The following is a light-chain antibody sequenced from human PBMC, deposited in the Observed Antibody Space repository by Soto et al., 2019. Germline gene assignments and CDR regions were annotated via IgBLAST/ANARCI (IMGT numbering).Light chain of an antibody. CDR3: QQYYSTLLWT. J-gene: IGKJ1*01. CDR2: AAS. CDR1: QSISSW. Sequence: DIQMTQSPSTLSASVGDRVTITCRASQSISSWLAWYQQKPGKAPKLLIYAASTLQSGVPSRFSGSGSGTDFTLTISSLQAEDVAVYYCQQYYSTLLWTFGQGTKVDIK. V-gene: IGKV1-5*01.